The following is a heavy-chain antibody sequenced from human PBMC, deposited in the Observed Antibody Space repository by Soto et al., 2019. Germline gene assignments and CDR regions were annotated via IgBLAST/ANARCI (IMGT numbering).Heavy chain of an antibody. Sequence: GESLKISCKGSGYSFTSYWIGWVRQMPGKGLEWMGIIYPGDSDTRYSPSFQGQVTISADKSISTAYLQWSSLKASDTAMYYCARHYTMGYCSSTSCYGGSWFDPWGQGTLVTVSS. D-gene: IGHD2-2*01. CDR3: ARHYTMGYCSSTSCYGGSWFDP. CDR1: GYSFTSYW. V-gene: IGHV5-51*01. CDR2: IYPGDSDT. J-gene: IGHJ5*02.